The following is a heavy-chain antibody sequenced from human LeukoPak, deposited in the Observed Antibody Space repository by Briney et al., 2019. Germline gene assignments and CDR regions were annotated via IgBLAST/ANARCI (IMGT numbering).Heavy chain of an antibody. J-gene: IGHJ6*02. V-gene: IGHV4-39*01. CDR2: IYYSGST. CDR3: ARHPRNGSYPFYYYGMDV. CDR1: GGSISSSSYY. D-gene: IGHD1-26*01. Sequence: SETLSLTCTVSGGSISSSSYYWGWIRQTPGKGLEWIGSIYYSGSTYYNPSLKSRVTISVDTSKNQFSLKLSSVTGADTAMYYCARHPRNGSYPFYYYGMDVWGQGTTVTVSS.